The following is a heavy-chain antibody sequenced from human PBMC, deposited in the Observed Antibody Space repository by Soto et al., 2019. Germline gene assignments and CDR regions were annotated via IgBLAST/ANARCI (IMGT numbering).Heavy chain of an antibody. CDR2: ISHDGSNK. D-gene: IGHD3-16*01. V-gene: IGHV3-30-3*01. CDR3: ARDGGSY. J-gene: IGHJ4*02. CDR1: GFTFSGYA. Sequence: QVQLVESGGGVVQPGRSLRLSCAASGFTFSGYAMHWVRQAPGKGLEWVAVISHDGSNKYYADSVKGRFTISRDNSKNTWYLQMNSLRAEDTAVYYCARDGGSYWGQGTLVIVSS.